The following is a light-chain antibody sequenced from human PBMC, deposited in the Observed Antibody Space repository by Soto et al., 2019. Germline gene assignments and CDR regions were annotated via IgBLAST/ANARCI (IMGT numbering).Light chain of an antibody. CDR3: QQYDDWLRLT. CDR1: QSVNIY. CDR2: GAS. J-gene: IGKJ4*01. V-gene: IGKV3D-15*01. Sequence: EIVMTQSPATLSVSPGERATLSCRASQSVNIYLAWYQQKPGQAPRLLIFGASSRGTGIPARFSGSGSGTEFNLTISSLQSEDFAVYFCQQYDDWLRLTFGGGTKVEIK.